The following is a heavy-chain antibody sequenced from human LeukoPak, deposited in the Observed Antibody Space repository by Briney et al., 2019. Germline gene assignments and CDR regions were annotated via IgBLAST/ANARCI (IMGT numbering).Heavy chain of an antibody. Sequence: GGSLRLSCAASGFTFSDYYMDWVRQAPGKGLEWVGRSRNKANSYTTEYAASVKGRFTISRDDSKNSLYLQMNSLKTEDTAVYYCTRAFYCSSTRCPGNDFYNYMDVWGRGTTVTVSS. J-gene: IGHJ6*03. CDR2: SRNKANSYTT. CDR1: GFTFSDYY. D-gene: IGHD2-2*01. CDR3: TRAFYCSSTRCPGNDFYNYMDV. V-gene: IGHV3-72*01.